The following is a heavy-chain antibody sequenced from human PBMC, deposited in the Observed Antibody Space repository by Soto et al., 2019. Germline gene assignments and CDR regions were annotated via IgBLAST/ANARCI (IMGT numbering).Heavy chain of an antibody. CDR3: ARYSSSYYYYGMDV. Sequence: GASVKVSCKASGYSFTDYHIHWVRQAPGQGLEWLGRIDPKSGGTSTAQKFQGWVTMTTDTSISTASMELTRLTSDDTAIHYCARYSSSYYYYGMDVWGQGTTVTVSS. CDR1: GYSFTDYH. CDR2: IDPKSGGT. J-gene: IGHJ6*02. D-gene: IGHD6-13*01. V-gene: IGHV1-2*04.